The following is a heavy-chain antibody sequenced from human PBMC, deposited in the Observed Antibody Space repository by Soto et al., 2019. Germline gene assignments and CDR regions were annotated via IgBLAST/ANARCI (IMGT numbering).Heavy chain of an antibody. CDR1: GFTFSSYA. V-gene: IGHV3-30-3*01. D-gene: IGHD3-3*01. CDR2: ISYDGSNK. Sequence: LRLSCAASGFTFSSYAMHWVRQAPGKGLEWVAVISYDGSNKYYADSVKGRFTISRDNSKNTLYLQMNSLRAEDTAVYYCARAPQSRFLEWLLSNYFDYWGQGTLVTVSS. J-gene: IGHJ4*02. CDR3: ARAPQSRFLEWLLSNYFDY.